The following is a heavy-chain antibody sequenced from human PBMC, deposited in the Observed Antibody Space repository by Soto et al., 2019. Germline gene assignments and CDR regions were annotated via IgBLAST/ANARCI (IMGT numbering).Heavy chain of an antibody. J-gene: IGHJ5*02. CDR1: GGSISSGGYS. Sequence: QLQLQESGSGLVKPSQTLSLTCAVSGGSISSGGYSWSWIRQPPGKGLEWIGYIYHSGSTYYNPSLKSRVTISVDRSKIQFSLKLSSVTAADTAVYYCARDGMTTGARWFDPWGQGTLVTVSS. V-gene: IGHV4-30-2*01. CDR2: IYHSGST. D-gene: IGHD4-4*01. CDR3: ARDGMTTGARWFDP.